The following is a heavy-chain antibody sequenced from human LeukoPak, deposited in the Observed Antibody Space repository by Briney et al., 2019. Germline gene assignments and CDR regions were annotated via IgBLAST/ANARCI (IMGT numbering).Heavy chain of an antibody. CDR2: INPGGRSI. CDR1: GFTFSSYL. D-gene: IGHD1-14*01. Sequence: PGRSLRLSCAASGFTFSSYLMHWVRQVPGKGLVWVARINPGGRSITYADSVKGRFTISRDNAKNTLYLQMDSLRAEDTGVYYCARSNQADDYWGQGTLVTVSS. V-gene: IGHV3-74*01. J-gene: IGHJ4*02. CDR3: ARSNQADDY.